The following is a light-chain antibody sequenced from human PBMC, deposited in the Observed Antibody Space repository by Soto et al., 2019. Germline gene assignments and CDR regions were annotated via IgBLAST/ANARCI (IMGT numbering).Light chain of an antibody. Sequence: DIVVTQSPLSLPVTPGEPASISCRSSQSLLNSNGYNYLDWYLQKPGQSPQLLIYLGSNRATGIPDRFSGSGSGTDFSLTISRLEPEDCAVYYCQQYGNSITFGGGTKVDIK. V-gene: IGKV2-28*01. CDR1: QSLLNSNGYNY. CDR3: QQYGNSIT. J-gene: IGKJ4*01. CDR2: LGS.